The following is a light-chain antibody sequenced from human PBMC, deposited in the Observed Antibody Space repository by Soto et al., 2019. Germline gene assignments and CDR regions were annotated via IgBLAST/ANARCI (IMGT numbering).Light chain of an antibody. Sequence: QSALTQPSSLSGSPGQPITISFTGTSSDVGGYNSVSWYQQHPGKAPKLVIYEVTNRPSGISNRFSGSKSGNTASLTISGLQAEDEADYYCSSYTSSSTRGFGTGTKVTVL. CDR2: EVT. CDR1: SSDVGGYNS. V-gene: IGLV2-14*01. J-gene: IGLJ1*01. CDR3: SSYTSSSTRG.